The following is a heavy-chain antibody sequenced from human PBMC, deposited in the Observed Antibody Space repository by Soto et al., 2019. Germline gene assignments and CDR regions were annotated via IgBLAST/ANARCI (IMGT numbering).Heavy chain of an antibody. Sequence: SVKVSCKASGCTFSSYTISWVRQAPGQGLEWMGRIIPILGIANHAQKFQGRVTITADKSTSTAYMELSSLRSEDTAVYYCARVDCSGGSCPLQRSYMDVWGKGTTVTVSS. V-gene: IGHV1-69*02. J-gene: IGHJ6*03. CDR2: IIPILGIA. D-gene: IGHD2-15*01. CDR3: ARVDCSGGSCPLQRSYMDV. CDR1: GCTFSSYT.